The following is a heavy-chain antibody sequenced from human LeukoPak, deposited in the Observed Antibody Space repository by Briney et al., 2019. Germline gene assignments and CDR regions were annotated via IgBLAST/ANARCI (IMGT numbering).Heavy chain of an antibody. CDR1: GYTLTELS. V-gene: IGHV1-24*01. Sequence: ASVKVSCKVSGYTLTELSMHWVRQAPGKGLEWMGGFDPEDGETIYAQKFQGRVTMIEDTSTDTAYMELSSLRSEDTAVYYCATDWGQSYDSSGYYYGWGQGTLVTVSS. D-gene: IGHD3-22*01. J-gene: IGHJ4*02. CDR3: ATDWGQSYDSSGYYYG. CDR2: FDPEDGET.